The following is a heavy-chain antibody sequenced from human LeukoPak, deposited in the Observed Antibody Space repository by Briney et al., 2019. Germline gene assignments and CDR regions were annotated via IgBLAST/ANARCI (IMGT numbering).Heavy chain of an antibody. CDR2: IYYSGST. CDR3: ARANYYGHMDV. Sequence: SETLSLTCTVSGGSISSYYWSWIRLPPGKGLEWIGYIYYSGSTNYNPSLKSRVTISVDTSKNQFSLKLSSVTAADTAVYYCARANYYGHMDVWGQGTTVTVSS. J-gene: IGHJ6*02. D-gene: IGHD3-10*01. V-gene: IGHV4-59*01. CDR1: GGSISSYY.